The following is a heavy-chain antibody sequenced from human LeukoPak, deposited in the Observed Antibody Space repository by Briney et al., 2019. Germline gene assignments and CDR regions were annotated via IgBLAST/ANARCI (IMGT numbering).Heavy chain of an antibody. CDR3: ARDGSVTAIPFDY. Sequence: GGSLRLSCAASGFTFSSYWMSWVRQAPGKGLEWVANIKQDGSEKYYVDSVKGRFTIPRDNAKNSLYLQMNSLRAEDTAVYYCARDGSVTAIPFDYWGQGTLVTVSS. CDR2: IKQDGSEK. V-gene: IGHV3-7*01. J-gene: IGHJ4*02. CDR1: GFTFSSYW. D-gene: IGHD2-21*02.